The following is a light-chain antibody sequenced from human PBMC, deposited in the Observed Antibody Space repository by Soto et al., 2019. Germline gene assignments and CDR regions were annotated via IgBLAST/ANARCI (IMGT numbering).Light chain of an antibody. CDR3: QSYDSSLSGWGV. CDR1: SSNIGAGYD. J-gene: IGLJ3*02. CDR2: GNS. Sequence: QSVLTQPPSVSGAPGQRVTISCTGSSSNIGAGYDVHWYQQLPGTAPKLLIYGNSNRPSGVPDRFSGSKSGTSASLAITGLQAEDEADYYCQSYDSSLSGWGVFGGGTKLTV. V-gene: IGLV1-40*01.